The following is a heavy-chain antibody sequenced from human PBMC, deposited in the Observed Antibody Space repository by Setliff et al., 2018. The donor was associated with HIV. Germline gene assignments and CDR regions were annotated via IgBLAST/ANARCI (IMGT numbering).Heavy chain of an antibody. CDR1: GGSTSSSSYY. V-gene: IGHV4-39*01. CDR3: ATHGAQ. J-gene: IGHJ4*02. D-gene: IGHD1-26*01. Sequence: SETLSLTCSVSGGSTSSSSYYWAWVRQPPGKGPEWIGSVYHSGSTHYNPSLKSRVTISVDTSKNQFSLKLSSVTAADTAVYYCATHGAQWGQGTLVTVSS. CDR2: VYHSGST.